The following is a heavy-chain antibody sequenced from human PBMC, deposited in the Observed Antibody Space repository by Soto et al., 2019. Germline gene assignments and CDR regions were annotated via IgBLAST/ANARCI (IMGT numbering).Heavy chain of an antibody. CDR2: ISWNSGSI. D-gene: IGHD2-8*01. J-gene: IGHJ2*01. V-gene: IGHV3-9*01. CDR1: GFTFDDYA. CDR3: AKVLNWRSIWYLDL. Sequence: EVQLVESGGGLVQPGRSLRLSCAASGFTFDDYAMHWVRQAPGKGLEWVSGISWNSGSIGYADFVKGRLTISRDNAKNTLYLQMNRLRAKETAFYYCAKVLNWRSIWYLDLWGRGTLVTVSS.